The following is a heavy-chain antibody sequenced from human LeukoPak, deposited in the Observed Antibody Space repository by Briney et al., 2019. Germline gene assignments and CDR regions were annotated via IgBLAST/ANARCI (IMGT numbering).Heavy chain of an antibody. J-gene: IGHJ3*02. CDR2: IWYDGSNK. CDR3: ARGRGSGWYDAFDI. CDR1: GFTFSSHG. D-gene: IGHD6-19*01. V-gene: IGHV3-33*01. Sequence: GRSLRLSCAASGFTFSSHGMHWVRQAPGKRLEWVAVIWYDGSNKFYADSVRGRFTISRDNSKNTLYVQMNSLRAEDTAVYYCARGRGSGWYDAFDIWGQGTMVTVSS.